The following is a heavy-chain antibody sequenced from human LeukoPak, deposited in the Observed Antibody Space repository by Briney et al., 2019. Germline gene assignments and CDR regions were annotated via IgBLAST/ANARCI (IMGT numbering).Heavy chain of an antibody. CDR1: GFTFSTYA. CDR2: ISAIGGNT. D-gene: IGHD1-26*01. J-gene: IGHJ6*02. Sequence: GGSLRLSCAASGFTFSTYAMNWVRQAPGKGLEWVSLISAIGGNTYYADSVRGRFTISRDNSKNTLSLQMSSLRAEDTAVYYCAKDVRVGGGGMDVWGQGTQVTVSS. CDR3: AKDVRVGGGGMDV. V-gene: IGHV3-23*01.